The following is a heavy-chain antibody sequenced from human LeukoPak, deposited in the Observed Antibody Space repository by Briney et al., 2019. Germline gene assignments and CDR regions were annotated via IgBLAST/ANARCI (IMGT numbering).Heavy chain of an antibody. CDR3: ARVLRATLGGMDV. J-gene: IGHJ6*02. D-gene: IGHD3-10*01. CDR2: ISGSSGAI. Sequence: GGSLSLSCAASGFTFSTYNMNWVRQAPGKGLEWVSYISGSSGAIYYADSVKGRFTISRDNAKNSLYLQMNSLRAEDTAVYYCARVLRATLGGMDVWGQGTTVTVSS. V-gene: IGHV3-48*04. CDR1: GFTFSTYN.